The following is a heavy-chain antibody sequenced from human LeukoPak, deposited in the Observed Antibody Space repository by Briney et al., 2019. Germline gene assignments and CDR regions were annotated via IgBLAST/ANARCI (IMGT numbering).Heavy chain of an antibody. J-gene: IGHJ4*02. D-gene: IGHD4-11*01. Sequence: GASVKVSCKASGGTFSSYAISWVRQAPGQGLEWMGGIIPIFGTANYAQKFQGRVTITADESTSTAYMELSSLRSEDTAVYYCATPLLSGYSNNVCHFDYWGQGTLVTVSS. CDR1: GGTFSSYA. V-gene: IGHV1-69*13. CDR3: ATPLLSGYSNNVCHFDY. CDR2: IIPIFGTA.